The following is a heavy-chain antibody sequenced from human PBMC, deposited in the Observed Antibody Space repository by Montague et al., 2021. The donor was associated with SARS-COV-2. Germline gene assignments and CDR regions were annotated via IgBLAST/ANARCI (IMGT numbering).Heavy chain of an antibody. V-gene: IGHV4-59*01. J-gene: IGHJ6*02. CDR2: VYYTWNT. Sequence: SETLSLTCTVSGDSIISFYWTWVRQSPGKGLEWIGNVYYTWNTKYKPSLEGRVTISVDTSKSQFSLKLSSVTAADTAVYYCAGDQANYGLDVWGQGTTVTVSS. CDR1: GDSIISFY. CDR3: AGDQANYGLDV.